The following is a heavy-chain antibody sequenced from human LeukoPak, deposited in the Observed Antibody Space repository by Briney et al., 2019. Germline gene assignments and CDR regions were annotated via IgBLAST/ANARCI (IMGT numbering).Heavy chain of an antibody. CDR3: ARYCSSTNCHDAFDI. J-gene: IGHJ3*02. CDR1: GFTFSNYR. V-gene: IGHV3-7*01. D-gene: IGHD2-2*01. Sequence: GGSLRLSCAASGFTFSNYRMSWVRQAPGKGLEWVANINQDGSEKYYVDSVKGRFTISRDNAKNSLYLQMSSLRAEDTALYYCARYCSSTNCHDAFDIWGQGTMVTVSS. CDR2: INQDGSEK.